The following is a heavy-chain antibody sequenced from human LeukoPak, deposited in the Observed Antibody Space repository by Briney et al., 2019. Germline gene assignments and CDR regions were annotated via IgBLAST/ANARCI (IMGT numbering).Heavy chain of an antibody. V-gene: IGHV3-13*01. Sequence: GGSLRLYCAASGFTFCSFDMHWVRQPTGQGLVWVSNLGTASDTYYPGSVEGRFTLSRDNAKNSLYLQMNSLTAGDTAVYYCARGPPRGKYYYMDVWGKGTTVTVSS. CDR3: ARGPPRGKYYYMDV. D-gene: IGHD1-1*01. J-gene: IGHJ6*03. CDR1: GFTFCSFD. CDR2: LGTASDT.